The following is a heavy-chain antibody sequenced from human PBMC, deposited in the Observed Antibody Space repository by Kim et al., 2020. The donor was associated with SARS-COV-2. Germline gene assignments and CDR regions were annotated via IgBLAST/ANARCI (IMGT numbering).Heavy chain of an antibody. J-gene: IGHJ6*02. CDR3: ARVGDLGYCSGGSCYSFFSFDYYGMDV. D-gene: IGHD2-15*01. V-gene: IGHV4-4*02. Sequence: SETLSLTCAVSGGSISSSNWWSWVRQPPGKGLEWIGEIYHSGSTNYNPSLKSRVTISVDKSKNQFSLKLSSVTAADTAVDYCARVGDLGYCSGGSCYSFFSFDYYGMDVWGQGTTVTVSS. CDR2: IYHSGST. CDR1: GGSISSSNW.